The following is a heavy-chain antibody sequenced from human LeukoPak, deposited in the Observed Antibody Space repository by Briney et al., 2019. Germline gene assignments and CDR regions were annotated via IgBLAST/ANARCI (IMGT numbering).Heavy chain of an antibody. CDR3: ARQSFGGTDFDY. J-gene: IGHJ4*02. D-gene: IGHD3-10*01. Sequence: PSETLSLTCTVSGGSISSGSYYWSWIRQPAGKGLEWIGRIYTSGSTNYNPSLKSRVTISVDTSKNQFSLKLSSVTAADTAVYYCARQSFGGTDFDYWGQGTLVTVSS. CDR1: GGSISSGSYY. V-gene: IGHV4-61*02. CDR2: IYTSGST.